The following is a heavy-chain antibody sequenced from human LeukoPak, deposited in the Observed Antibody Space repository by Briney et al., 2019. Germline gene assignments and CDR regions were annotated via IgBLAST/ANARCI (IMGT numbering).Heavy chain of an antibody. CDR2: ISYDGSNK. CDR3: ASESKYSSGWVDY. V-gene: IGHV3-30*03. J-gene: IGHJ4*02. Sequence: GRSLRLSCAASGFTFSSYVMHWVRQAPGKGLEWVAVISYDGSNKYYADSVKGRFTIFRDNSKNTLYLQMNSLRAEDTAVYYCASESKYSSGWVDYWGQGTLVTVSS. D-gene: IGHD6-19*01. CDR1: GFTFSSYV.